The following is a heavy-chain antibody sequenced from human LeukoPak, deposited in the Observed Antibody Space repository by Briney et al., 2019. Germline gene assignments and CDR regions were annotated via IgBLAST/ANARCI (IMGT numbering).Heavy chain of an antibody. D-gene: IGHD6-13*01. Sequence: GASVKVSCKASGYTFTSYGISWVRQAPGQGLEWMGWISAYNGNTNYAQKLQGRVTMTTDTSTSTAYMELRSLRSDDTAVYYCARVSGAIAAAGSYYYYGMDVWGQGTTVTVSS. CDR2: ISAYNGNT. J-gene: IGHJ6*02. V-gene: IGHV1-18*01. CDR3: ARVSGAIAAAGSYYYYGMDV. CDR1: GYTFTSYG.